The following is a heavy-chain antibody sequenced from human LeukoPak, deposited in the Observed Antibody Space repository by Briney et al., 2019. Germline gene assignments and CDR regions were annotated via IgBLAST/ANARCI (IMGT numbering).Heavy chain of an antibody. V-gene: IGHV1-69*04. CDR2: IIPILGIA. CDR3: ARESRTVVPAATIGFGLGDY. Sequence: SVKVSCKASGGTFSSYAISWVRQAPGQELEWMGRIIPILGIANYAQKFQSRVTITADKSTSTAYMELSSLRSEDTAVYYCARESRTVVPAATIGFGLGDYWGQGTLVTVSS. J-gene: IGHJ4*02. CDR1: GGTFSSYA. D-gene: IGHD2-2*01.